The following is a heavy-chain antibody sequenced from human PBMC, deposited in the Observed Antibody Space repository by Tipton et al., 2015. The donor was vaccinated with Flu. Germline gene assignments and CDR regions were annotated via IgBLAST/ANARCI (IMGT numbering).Heavy chain of an antibody. CDR2: INHSGST. V-gene: IGHV4-34*01. CDR1: GGSFSGYY. CDR3: TRSLRNSSGSPGY. D-gene: IGHD3-22*01. Sequence: TLSLTCAVYGGSFSGYYWSWIRQPPGKGLEWMGEINHSGSTYYSPSLKSRVTISADTSNNQFSLRLSSVTAADTAMYYCTRSLRNSSGSPGYWGQGTLVTVSS. J-gene: IGHJ4*02.